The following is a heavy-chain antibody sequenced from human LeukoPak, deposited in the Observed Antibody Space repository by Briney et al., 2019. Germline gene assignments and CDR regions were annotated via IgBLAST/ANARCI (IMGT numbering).Heavy chain of an antibody. CDR2: IIPILGIA. CDR3: ARGYDSSGYYYGWFDP. V-gene: IGHV1-69*04. CDR1: GGTFSSYA. Sequence: GASEKVSCKASGGTFSSYAISWVRQAPGQGLEWMGRIIPILGIANYAQKFQGRVTITADKSTSTAYMELSSLRSEDTAVYYCARGYDSSGYYYGWFDPWGQGTLVTVSS. J-gene: IGHJ5*02. D-gene: IGHD3-22*01.